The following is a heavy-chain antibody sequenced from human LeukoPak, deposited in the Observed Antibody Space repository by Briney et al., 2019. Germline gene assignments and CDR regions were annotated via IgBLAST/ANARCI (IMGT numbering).Heavy chain of an antibody. J-gene: IGHJ4*02. CDR2: IIPIFGTA. CDR3: ARDGGDYYDSSGYYRFDY. Sequence: SVKVSCKASGGTFISYAISWVRQAPGQGLEWMGGIIPIFGTANYAQKFQGRVTITADESTSTAYMELSSLRSEDTAVYYCARDGGDYYDSSGYYRFDYWGQGTLVTVSS. D-gene: IGHD3-22*01. V-gene: IGHV1-69*13. CDR1: GGTFISYA.